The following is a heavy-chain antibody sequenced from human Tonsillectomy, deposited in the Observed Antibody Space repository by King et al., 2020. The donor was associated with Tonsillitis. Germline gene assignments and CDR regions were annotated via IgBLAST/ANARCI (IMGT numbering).Heavy chain of an antibody. Sequence: QLVQSGAEVKKPGASVKVSCKASGFIFTGHYMHWLGQDPGQGLEWMGWINLNSGGTDYVQRFKGRVTMTRDTSITTAYMVLSGLRSDDTAVYYCARDNRWNDVGGWFDPWGQGTLVTVSS. D-gene: IGHD1-1*01. CDR1: GFIFTGHY. J-gene: IGHJ5*02. CDR2: INLNSGGT. CDR3: ARDNRWNDVGGWFDP. V-gene: IGHV1-2*02.